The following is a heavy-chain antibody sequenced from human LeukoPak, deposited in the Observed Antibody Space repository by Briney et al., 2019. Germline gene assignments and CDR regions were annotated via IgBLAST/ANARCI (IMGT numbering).Heavy chain of an antibody. CDR3: ARHDSSGSSSFDY. J-gene: IGHJ4*02. CDR1: GFIVSSNY. V-gene: IGHV3-53*01. D-gene: IGHD6-19*01. Sequence: QSGGSLRLSCAASGFIVSSNYMNWVRQAPGKGLEWVSVIYSGGSTYYADSVKGRFTISRDNSKNTLYLQMNSLRAEDTAVYYCARHDSSGSSSFDYWGQGTLVTVSS. CDR2: IYSGGST.